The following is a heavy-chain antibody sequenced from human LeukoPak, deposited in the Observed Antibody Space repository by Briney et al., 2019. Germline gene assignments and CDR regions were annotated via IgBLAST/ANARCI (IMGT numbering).Heavy chain of an antibody. J-gene: IGHJ4*02. D-gene: IGHD1-26*01. CDR1: GGSITTHY. CDR2: VHHTDSP. V-gene: IGHV4-59*11. CDR3: ARGEWDLLFDY. Sequence: SETLALTCSVSGGSITTHYWSWIRQPPGKGLEWIGYVHHTDSPNFNPSLKSRVTISLDTSKNQFSLKLTSVTAADAAVYYCARGEWDLLFDYWGQGTLVTVSS.